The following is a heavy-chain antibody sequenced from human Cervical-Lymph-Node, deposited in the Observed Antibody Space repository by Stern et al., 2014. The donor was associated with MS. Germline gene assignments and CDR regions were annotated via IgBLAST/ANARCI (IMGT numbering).Heavy chain of an antibody. Sequence: VQLVESGGGLVQPGGSLRLSCAASGFTFSAYAMSWVRQAPGKGLEWVSTVSGNGDKTYYADYVKGRFTVSRDNSNNTLYLQMSSLRADDTAIYYCAKDGCKSDSCYLNYWGQGTLLTVSS. CDR2: VSGNGDKT. CDR3: AKDGCKSDSCYLNY. J-gene: IGHJ4*02. CDR1: GFTFSAYA. V-gene: IGHV3-23*04. D-gene: IGHD2-2*01.